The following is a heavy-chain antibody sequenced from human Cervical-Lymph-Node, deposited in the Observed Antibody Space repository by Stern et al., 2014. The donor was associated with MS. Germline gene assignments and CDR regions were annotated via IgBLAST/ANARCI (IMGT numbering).Heavy chain of an antibody. CDR3: ARRTYSSSSVFYFDY. D-gene: IGHD6-6*01. Sequence: VQLVQSGAEVKKPGESLKISCQVSGYSFTNYWIAWVRQMPGKGLEWMGIIYPGDSDTRYSPSLQGQVTISVDKSISTAYLQWSSLKASDTAMYYCARRTYSSSSVFYFDYWGQGTLVTVSS. J-gene: IGHJ4*02. V-gene: IGHV5-51*03. CDR1: GYSFTNYW. CDR2: IYPGDSDT.